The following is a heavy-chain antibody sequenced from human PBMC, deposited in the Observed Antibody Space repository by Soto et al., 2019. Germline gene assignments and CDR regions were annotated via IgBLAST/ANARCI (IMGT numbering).Heavy chain of an antibody. CDR3: ARHHGPTTSENWFDP. V-gene: IGHV1-18*01. Sequence: ASVKVSCKASGYTFFTYDISWVRQAPGQGLEWMGWISTYSGDTKYAQKFQGRVTMTTDTSTSTAYLELRSLRSDDTAVYYCARHHGPTTSENWFDPWGQGTLVTVSS. D-gene: IGHD5-12*01. CDR1: GYTFFTYD. CDR2: ISTYSGDT. J-gene: IGHJ5*02.